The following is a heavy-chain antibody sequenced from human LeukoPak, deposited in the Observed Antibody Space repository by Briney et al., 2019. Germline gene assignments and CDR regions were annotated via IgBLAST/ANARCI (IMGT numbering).Heavy chain of an antibody. CDR3: AKGYTNGVNQEVWLDP. CDR2: MYYTGNT. D-gene: IGHD2-8*01. CDR1: GGSISSRSYS. J-gene: IGHJ5*02. Sequence: SETLSLTCTVSGGSISSRSYSWGWIRQPPGRGLEWIGSMYYTGNTDYNPSLKSRLTMSVDTSKDQFSLKLSSVTAADTAVYFCAKGYTNGVNQEVWLDPWGQGTLVTVSS. V-gene: IGHV4-39*07.